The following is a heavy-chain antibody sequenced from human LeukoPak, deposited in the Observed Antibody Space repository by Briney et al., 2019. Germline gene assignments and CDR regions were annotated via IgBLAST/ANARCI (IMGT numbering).Heavy chain of an antibody. Sequence: VASVKVSCKASGYTFFDFYMHWVRQAPGQGLEWMGIINPNDGRTTDAQKFQGRVTMTCDTSTSTRYMELSSLRSEDTAVYYCARSYFRDARGGFDHWGQGTLVTVSS. D-gene: IGHD2-8*01. CDR3: ARSYFRDARGGFDH. J-gene: IGHJ4*02. CDR1: GYTFFDFY. CDR2: INPNDGRT. V-gene: IGHV1-46*01.